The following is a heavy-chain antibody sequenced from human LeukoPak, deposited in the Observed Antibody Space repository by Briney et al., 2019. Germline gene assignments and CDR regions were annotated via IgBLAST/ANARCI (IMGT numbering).Heavy chain of an antibody. D-gene: IGHD3-9*01. CDR2: ITGSSSHM. CDR3: ARRHYDTLTGHRDFDY. CDR1: GFIFSNYE. Sequence: PGGSPRDSRVASGFIFSNYEMIWVRQAPGKGLEWVSYITGSSSHMYYADSVKGRFTTSRDNAKNSLYLQMNTLRAEDTAVYYCARRHYDTLTGHRDFDYWGAGHLVTVSS. V-gene: IGHV3-48*03. J-gene: IGHJ4*02.